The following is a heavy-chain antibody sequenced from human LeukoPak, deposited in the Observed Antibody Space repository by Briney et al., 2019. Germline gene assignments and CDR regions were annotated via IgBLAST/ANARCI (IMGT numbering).Heavy chain of an antibody. J-gene: IGHJ5*02. Sequence: GGSLRLSCAASGFTFSSYWRSWVRQAPGKGLEWVANIKQDGSEKYYVDSVKGRFTISRDNAKNSLYLQMNSLRAEDTAVYYCASCPHYSNGWFDTWGQGTLVTVSS. D-gene: IGHD4-11*01. CDR3: ASCPHYSNGWFDT. CDR2: IKQDGSEK. CDR1: GFTFSSYW. V-gene: IGHV3-7*01.